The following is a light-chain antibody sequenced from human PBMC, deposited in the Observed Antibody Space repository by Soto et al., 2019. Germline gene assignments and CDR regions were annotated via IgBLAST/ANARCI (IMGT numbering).Light chain of an antibody. V-gene: IGKV3-11*01. CDR3: QQRSNWPGT. CDR2: DAS. CDR1: QSVSSS. J-gene: IGKJ5*01. Sequence: EIVLTQSPATLSLSPGERASLSCRASQSVSSSLAWYQPKPGQAPRLLIYDASTRATGIPARFSGSGSGTDFTLTISSLEPEDFAVYYCQQRSNWPGTFGQGTRLEIK.